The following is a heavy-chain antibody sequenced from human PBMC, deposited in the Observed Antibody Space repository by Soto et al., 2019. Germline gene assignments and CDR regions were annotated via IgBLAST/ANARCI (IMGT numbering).Heavy chain of an antibody. CDR1: GFTFSSYA. J-gene: IGHJ4*02. D-gene: IGHD6-13*01. Sequence: GGSLRLSCAASGFTFSSYAMSWVRQAPGKGLEWVSAISGSGGSTYYADSVKGRFTISRDNSKNTLYLQMNSLRAEDTAIYYCAKQMIQQLVIAYWGQGTLVTVSS. CDR3: AKQMIQQLVIAY. CDR2: ISGSGGST. V-gene: IGHV3-23*01.